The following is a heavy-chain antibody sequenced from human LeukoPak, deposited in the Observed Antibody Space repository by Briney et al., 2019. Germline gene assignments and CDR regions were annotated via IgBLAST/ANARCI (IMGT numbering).Heavy chain of an antibody. Sequence: GGSLRLSCAASGFTFSSYAMHWVRQAPGKGLEYVAAISGHGDSRYYANSVKGRFTISRDNSKNTLYLQMGSLRAEDMAVYYCARVPKLWLGDDALDVWGQGTMVTVSS. CDR1: GFTFSSYA. CDR3: ARVPKLWLGDDALDV. V-gene: IGHV3-64*01. D-gene: IGHD6-19*01. CDR2: ISGHGDSR. J-gene: IGHJ3*01.